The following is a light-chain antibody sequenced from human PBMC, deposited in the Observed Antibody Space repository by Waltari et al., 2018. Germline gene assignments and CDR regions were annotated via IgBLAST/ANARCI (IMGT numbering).Light chain of an antibody. CDR2: GAS. Sequence: RASQSLTKYYLAWYQQKPGQAPRLLIYGASRRAAGIPERFSGSGSGTDFTLTISRLEPEDFAMYYCQQYGSSIMYTFGQGTKLEIK. V-gene: IGKV3-20*01. CDR3: QQYGSSIMYT. J-gene: IGKJ2*01. CDR1: QSLTKYY.